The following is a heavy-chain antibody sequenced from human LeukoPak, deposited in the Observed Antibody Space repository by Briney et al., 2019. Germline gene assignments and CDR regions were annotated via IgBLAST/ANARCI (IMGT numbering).Heavy chain of an antibody. J-gene: IGHJ6*02. Sequence: ASVKVSCKASGYSFTTYGISWVRQAPGQGLGWMGWITTSNGNTNYAQKFQGRVTMTTDTSTNTDYMELRSLISDDAAVYYCARDQMSTVTRSAMDVWGQGTTVTVSS. V-gene: IGHV1-18*01. D-gene: IGHD4-17*01. CDR2: ITTSNGNT. CDR3: ARDQMSTVTRSAMDV. CDR1: GYSFTTYG.